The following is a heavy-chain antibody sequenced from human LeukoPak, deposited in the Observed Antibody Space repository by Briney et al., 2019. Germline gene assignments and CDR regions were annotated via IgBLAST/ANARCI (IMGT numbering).Heavy chain of an antibody. CDR3: AKLCGYTAYDSDYFDY. J-gene: IGHJ4*02. CDR2: ITGSGGTT. D-gene: IGHD5-12*01. Sequence: GGSLRLSCAASGFTFRSYAMSWVRQAPGKGLDWVSTITGSGGTTYYADSEDSVKGRLTISRDNSKNTLYLQMNSLTAEDTAVYYCAKLCGYTAYDSDYFDYWGQGTLVTVSS. V-gene: IGHV3-23*01. CDR1: GFTFRSYA.